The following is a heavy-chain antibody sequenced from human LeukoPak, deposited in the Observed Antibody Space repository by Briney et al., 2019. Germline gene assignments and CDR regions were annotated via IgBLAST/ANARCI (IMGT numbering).Heavy chain of an antibody. CDR1: GGSISSYY. CDR2: IYYTGST. V-gene: IGHV4-59*08. CDR3: ARHAPGYYDY. J-gene: IGHJ4*02. Sequence: PSETLSLTCTVSGGSISSYYRSWIRQPPGKGLEWIGYIYYTGSTTYNPSLKSRLTISVDTSKNQFSLNLSSVTAADTAVYYCARHAPGYYDYWGQGTLVTVSS.